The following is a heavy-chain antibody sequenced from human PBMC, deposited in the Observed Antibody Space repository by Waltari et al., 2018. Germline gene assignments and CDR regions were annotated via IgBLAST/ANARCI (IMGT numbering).Heavy chain of an antibody. J-gene: IGHJ5*02. Sequence: QLQLQESGPGLVKPSETLSLTCTVSGGSISSSAYYWGWIRQPPGKGLEWIGNIYYSGFTYYNPSLQSRVTISVDTSKKQLSLKLSSVTASDTAVYYCARWAVSVNWFDPWGQGTLVTVSS. V-gene: IGHV4-39*01. CDR3: ARWAVSVNWFDP. CDR2: IYYSGFT. CDR1: GGSISSSAYY. D-gene: IGHD6-19*01.